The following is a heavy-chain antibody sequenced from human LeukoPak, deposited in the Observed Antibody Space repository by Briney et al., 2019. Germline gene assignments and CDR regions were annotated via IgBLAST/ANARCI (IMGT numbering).Heavy chain of an antibody. CDR2: IGGSSSPV. J-gene: IGHJ4*02. V-gene: IGHV3-48*04. Sequence: GGSLRLSCAASGFTFSSYSMNWVRQAPGKGLEWVSYIGGSSSPVDYADSVKGRFTMSRDNTKNSLYLQMNSLRAEDTGVYYCARDHDWAFDYWGQGTLVTVSS. D-gene: IGHD3-9*01. CDR3: ARDHDWAFDY. CDR1: GFTFSSYS.